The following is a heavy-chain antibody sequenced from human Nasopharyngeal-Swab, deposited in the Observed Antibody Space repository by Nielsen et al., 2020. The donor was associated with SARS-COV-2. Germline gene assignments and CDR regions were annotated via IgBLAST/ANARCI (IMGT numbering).Heavy chain of an antibody. D-gene: IGHD3-22*01. V-gene: IGHV3-21*01. J-gene: IGHJ4*02. Sequence: GASLKISCAVSGFTFSSYSMNRVRQAPGKGLEWVSSISSSSSYIYYADSVKGRFTISRDNAKNSLYLQMNSLRAEDTAVYYCARCLYDSSGYDEILFDYWGQGTLVTVSS. CDR2: ISSSSSYI. CDR1: GFTFSSYS. CDR3: ARCLYDSSGYDEILFDY.